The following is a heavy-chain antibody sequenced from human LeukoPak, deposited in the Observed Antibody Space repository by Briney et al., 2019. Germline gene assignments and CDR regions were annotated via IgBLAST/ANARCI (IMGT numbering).Heavy chain of an antibody. CDR2: ISSSSSYI. D-gene: IGHD3-3*01. Sequence: GGSLRLSCAASGFTFSSYSMNWVRQAPGKGLEWVSSISSSSSYIYYADSVKGRFTISRDNAKNSLYLQMNSLRAEDTAVYYRARLLYDFWSGYLQPNAIDYWGQGTLVTVSS. CDR1: GFTFSSYS. V-gene: IGHV3-21*01. J-gene: IGHJ4*02. CDR3: ARLLYDFWSGYLQPNAIDY.